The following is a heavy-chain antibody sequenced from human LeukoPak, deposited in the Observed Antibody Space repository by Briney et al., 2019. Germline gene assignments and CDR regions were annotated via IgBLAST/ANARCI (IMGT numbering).Heavy chain of an antibody. V-gene: IGHV3-23*01. CDR3: AKDDRRYCSSTSCWAAGDYYYYYMDV. J-gene: IGHJ6*03. Sequence: QPGRSLRLSCAASGFTFSSYAMSWVRQTPGKGLEWVSAISGSGGSTYYADSVKGRFTISRDNSKNTLYLQMNSLRAEDTAVYYCAKDDRRYCSSTSCWAAGDYYYYYMDVWGKGTTVTVSS. D-gene: IGHD2-2*01. CDR2: ISGSGGST. CDR1: GFTFSSYA.